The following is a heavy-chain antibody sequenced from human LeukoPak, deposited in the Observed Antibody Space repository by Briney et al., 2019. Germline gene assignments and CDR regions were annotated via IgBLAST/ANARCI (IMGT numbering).Heavy chain of an antibody. Sequence: ASVKVSCKASGYTFTGYYMHWVRQAPGQGLEWMGWINPNSGGTNYAQKFQGRVTMTRDTSISTAYMELSRLRSDDTAVYYCASNVGYYYDSSGRGAFDIWGQGTMVTVSS. CDR2: INPNSGGT. D-gene: IGHD3-22*01. CDR1: GYTFTGYY. CDR3: ASNVGYYYDSSGRGAFDI. V-gene: IGHV1-2*02. J-gene: IGHJ3*02.